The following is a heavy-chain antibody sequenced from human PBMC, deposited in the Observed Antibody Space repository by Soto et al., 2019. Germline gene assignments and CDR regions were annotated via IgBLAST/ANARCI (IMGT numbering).Heavy chain of an antibody. CDR3: ARMREQIMITFGGVIVRNPKYFQH. V-gene: IGHV2-5*02. Sequence: SGPTLVNPTQTLTLTCTFSGFSLSTSGVGVGWIRQPPGKALEWLALIYWDDDKRYSPSLKSRLTITKDTSKNQVVLTMTNMDPVDTATYYCARMREQIMITFGGVIVRNPKYFQHWGQGTLVTVSS. CDR1: GFSLSTSGVG. J-gene: IGHJ1*01. D-gene: IGHD3-16*02. CDR2: IYWDDDK.